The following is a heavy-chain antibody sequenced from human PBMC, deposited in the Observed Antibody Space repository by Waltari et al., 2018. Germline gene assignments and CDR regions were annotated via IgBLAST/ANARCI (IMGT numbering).Heavy chain of an antibody. CDR2: ISSSSSYI. CDR1: GFTFSSYS. J-gene: IGHJ5*02. V-gene: IGHV3-21*01. Sequence: EVQLVESGGGLVKPGGSLRLSCAASGFTFSSYSMNWVRQAPGKGLEWVSSISSSSSYIYYADSVKGRFTISRDNAKNSLYLQMNSLRAEDTAVYYCARVSRITMVQGVTLPWGQGTLVTVSS. CDR3: ARVSRITMVQGVTLP. D-gene: IGHD3-10*01.